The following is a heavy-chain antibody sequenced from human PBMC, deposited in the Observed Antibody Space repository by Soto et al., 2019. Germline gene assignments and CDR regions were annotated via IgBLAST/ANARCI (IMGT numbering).Heavy chain of an antibody. CDR3: AREPLHDYSNSHFDY. J-gene: IGHJ4*02. D-gene: IGHD4-4*01. CDR2: INHSGST. Sequence: VQLQQWGAGLLKPSETLSLTCAVYGGSFSGYNWSGIRQPPGRGREWIGEINHSGSTNYNPSLKSRVTISVDTSKNQFSLKLSSVTAADTAVYYCAREPLHDYSNSHFDYWGQGTLVTVSS. V-gene: IGHV4-34*01. CDR1: GGSFSGYN.